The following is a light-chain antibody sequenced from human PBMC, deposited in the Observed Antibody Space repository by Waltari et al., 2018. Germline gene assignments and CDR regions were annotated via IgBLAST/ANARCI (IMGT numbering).Light chain of an antibody. CDR1: QNINKW. V-gene: IGKV1-12*01. CDR2: AGS. J-gene: IGKJ2*03. CDR3: QQAHSFPYS. Sequence: DIQMTQSPSSVSASLRHRVTITCRASQNINKWLAWFQQTPGKAPKLLIYAGSSLQSGVPSRFSGSGSGADFTLTISTLQPEDSATYYCQQAHSFPYSFGQGTKLEIK.